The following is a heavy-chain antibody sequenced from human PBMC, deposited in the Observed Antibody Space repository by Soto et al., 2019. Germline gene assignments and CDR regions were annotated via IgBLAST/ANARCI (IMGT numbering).Heavy chain of an antibody. V-gene: IGHV1-46*01. J-gene: IGHJ4*02. CDR1: GYTFTSYY. CDR2: INPSSGST. D-gene: IGHD3-16*01. Sequence: QVQLVQSGAEVKKPGASVKVSCKASGYTFTSYYMHWVRQAPGQGLEWMGIINPSSGSTSYAQKFQGRTTITRDTSTSTVYMELRSLRSEDSDVYYCAGDLWGVLDYWGQGTLVTVSS. CDR3: AGDLWGVLDY.